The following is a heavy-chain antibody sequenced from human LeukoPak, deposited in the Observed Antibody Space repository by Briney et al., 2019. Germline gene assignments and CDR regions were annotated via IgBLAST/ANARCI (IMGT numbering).Heavy chain of an antibody. CDR3: ARDGAGTADYGGNYYGMDV. Sequence: GASVKVSCKASGYTFTCYNMHWVRQAPGQGLEWMGIINPSGGSISYAQKFQGRLTMTRDTSTSTVYMELSSLRSEDTAVYYCARDGAGTADYGGNYYGMDVWGQGTTVTVSS. D-gene: IGHD4-23*01. V-gene: IGHV1-46*01. J-gene: IGHJ6*02. CDR1: GYTFTCYN. CDR2: INPSGGSI.